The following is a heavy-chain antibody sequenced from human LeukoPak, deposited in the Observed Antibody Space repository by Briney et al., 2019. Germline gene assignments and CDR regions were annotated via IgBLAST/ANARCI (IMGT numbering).Heavy chain of an antibody. CDR2: IIPIFGTA. Sequence: SVKVSCKASGGTFSSYAISWVRQAPGQGLEWMGGIIPIFGTANYAQKFQGRVTITADESTSTAYMELSSPRSEDTAVYYCARSPLVLFSDAFDIWGQGTMVTVSS. J-gene: IGHJ3*02. CDR3: ARSPLVLFSDAFDI. D-gene: IGHD6-13*01. V-gene: IGHV1-69*13. CDR1: GGTFSSYA.